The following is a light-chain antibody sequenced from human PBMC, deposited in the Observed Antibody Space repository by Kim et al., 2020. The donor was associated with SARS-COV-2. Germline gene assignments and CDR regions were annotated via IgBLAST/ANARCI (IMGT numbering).Light chain of an antibody. V-gene: IGKV1D-13*01. CDR3: QQFNDYPFT. Sequence: SSSVEDRVTITWRASQDIRTALDWYQQKPGKPPKILIYDASTLKSWVPSRFSGRGSGTDFTLTISSLQPEDFATYFCQQFNDYPFTFGGGTKLEIK. CDR1: QDIRTA. CDR2: DAS. J-gene: IGKJ4*01.